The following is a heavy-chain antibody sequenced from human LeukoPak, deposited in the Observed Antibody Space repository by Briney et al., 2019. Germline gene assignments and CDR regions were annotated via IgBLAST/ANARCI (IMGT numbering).Heavy chain of an antibody. D-gene: IGHD6-6*01. V-gene: IGHV1-2*02. Sequence: ASVKVSCKSSGYTFAGYFIHWVRQAPGQGLEWMGWINPDTGGTNYAQRFQGRVTMTRDTSITTTYMEVNRLTSDDTAVYYCARSALSARPYNWFDPWGQGTLVTVSS. CDR3: ARSALSARPYNWFDP. J-gene: IGHJ5*02. CDR1: GYTFAGYF. CDR2: INPDTGGT.